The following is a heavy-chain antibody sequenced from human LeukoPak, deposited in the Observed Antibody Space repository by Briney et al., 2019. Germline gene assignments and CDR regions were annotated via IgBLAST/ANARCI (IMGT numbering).Heavy chain of an antibody. CDR3: ARVNLIGTTPGDYYYMDV. D-gene: IGHD4-11*01. Sequence: RASVKVSCKASGYTFTNYYMHWVRQAPGKGLGWMGGFDVDGETSYAQQFQDRFTVTEDTSTDTAYMELSSLRFEDTAVYYCARVNLIGTTPGDYYYMDVWGKGTTVTVSS. CDR2: FDVDGET. J-gene: IGHJ6*03. V-gene: IGHV1-24*01. CDR1: GYTFTNYY.